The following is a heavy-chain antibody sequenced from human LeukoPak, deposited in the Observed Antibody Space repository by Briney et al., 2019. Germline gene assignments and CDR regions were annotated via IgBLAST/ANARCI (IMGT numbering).Heavy chain of an antibody. Sequence: GASVKVSCKASGYTFTSYGISWLRQAPGQGLEWMGWISAYNGNTNYAQKLQGRVTLTTDTSTSTAYMELRSLRSDDTAVYYCARDRYGSGSYYNAYIYWGQGTLVTVSS. CDR2: ISAYNGNT. J-gene: IGHJ4*02. D-gene: IGHD3-10*01. CDR1: GYTFTSYG. CDR3: ARDRYGSGSYYNAYIY. V-gene: IGHV1-18*01.